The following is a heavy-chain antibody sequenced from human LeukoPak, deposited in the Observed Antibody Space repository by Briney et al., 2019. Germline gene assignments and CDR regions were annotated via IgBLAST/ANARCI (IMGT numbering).Heavy chain of an antibody. D-gene: IGHD6-13*01. CDR1: GGTFSSYA. CDR2: IIPIFGTA. V-gene: IGHV1-69*13. Sequence: ASVKVSCKASGGTFSSYAISWVRQAPGQGLEWMGGIIPIFGTANYAQKFQGRVTITADESTSTAYMELSSLRSEDTAVYYCARLRGKAAGPFSYWGQGTLVTVSS. J-gene: IGHJ4*02. CDR3: ARLRGKAAGPFSY.